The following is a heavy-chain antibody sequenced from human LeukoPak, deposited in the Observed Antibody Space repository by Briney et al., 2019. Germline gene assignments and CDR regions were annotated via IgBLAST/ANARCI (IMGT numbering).Heavy chain of an antibody. CDR3: AKQDSGAYFQH. Sequence: GGSLRLSCAASGFTFSSYAMSWVRQAPGKRLEWVSAISGSGGSTYYADSVKGRFTISRDNSMNALYLPMNSLRADVPAVYYCAKQDSGAYFQHWGQGTLVTVSS. D-gene: IGHD6-25*01. J-gene: IGHJ1*01. V-gene: IGHV3-23*01. CDR2: ISGSGGST. CDR1: GFTFSSYA.